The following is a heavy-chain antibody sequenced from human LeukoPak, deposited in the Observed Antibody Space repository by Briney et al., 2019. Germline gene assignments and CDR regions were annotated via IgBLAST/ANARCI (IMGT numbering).Heavy chain of an antibody. Sequence: GASVKVSCKASGGAFSSYAISWVRQAPGQGLEWMGWIYPKSGGTKYAQKFQGRVTMTRDTSISTAYMELSSLTSDDTAVYFCARGGGTYHFDYWGQGAPVTVSS. CDR2: IYPKSGGT. J-gene: IGHJ4*02. V-gene: IGHV1-2*02. CDR3: ARGGGTYHFDY. CDR1: GGAFSSYA. D-gene: IGHD1-26*01.